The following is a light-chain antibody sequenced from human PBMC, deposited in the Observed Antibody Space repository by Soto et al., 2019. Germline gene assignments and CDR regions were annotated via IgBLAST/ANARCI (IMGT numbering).Light chain of an antibody. CDR1: QGISSN. J-gene: IGKJ5*01. CDR3: QQIDTYPIT. CDR2: AAS. V-gene: IGKV1-9*01. Sequence: DIQLTQSPSFLSASVGDRVTITCRASQGISSNLAWFQQKPGKAPKLLIYAASTLQRGVPSRFSGSGSGTEFTLTISSLQPEDFATYYWQQIDTYPITFGQGTRLEIK.